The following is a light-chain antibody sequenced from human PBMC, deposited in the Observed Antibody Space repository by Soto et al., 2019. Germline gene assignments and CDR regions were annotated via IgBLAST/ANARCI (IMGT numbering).Light chain of an antibody. V-gene: IGLV2-14*01. CDR3: SSFTSNTTRYV. J-gene: IGLJ1*01. CDR2: EVT. CDR1: SSDVGGYNY. Sequence: QSALTQPASVSGSPGQSITISCTGTSSDVGGYNYVSWYQQHPGKAPKLMIYEVTNRPSGVSNRFSGSKSGNTASLTIPGLQAEDEADYYCSSFTSNTTRYVFGPGTKVTVL.